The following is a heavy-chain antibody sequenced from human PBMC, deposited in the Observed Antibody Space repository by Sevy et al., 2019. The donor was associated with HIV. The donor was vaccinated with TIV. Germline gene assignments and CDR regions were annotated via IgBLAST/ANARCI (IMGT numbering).Heavy chain of an antibody. CDR1: GFTFSNYA. D-gene: IGHD5-18*01. CDR3: VKEVSEYSYSDY. J-gene: IGHJ4*02. V-gene: IGHV3-23*01. CDR2: ISGSAHRT. Sequence: GGSLRLSCAASGFTFSNYAMSWVRQTPGKGLEWVSAISGSAHRTYYTDSVKGRFTISGDNSKNMLFLQMNSLRAEATAVYYCVKEVSEYSYSDYWGQGTLVTVSS.